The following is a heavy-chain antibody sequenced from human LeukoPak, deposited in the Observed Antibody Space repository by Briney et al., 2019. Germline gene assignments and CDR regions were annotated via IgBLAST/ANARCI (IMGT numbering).Heavy chain of an antibody. V-gene: IGHV4-4*07. CDR2: IYTSGSA. Sequence: PSETLSLTCSVSGDSFDSYYWSWIRQAAGKGLEWIGRIYTSGSANYNPSLKSRVTMSVDTSKNQFSLNLRSVTAADTAIYYCAKVHDGYFNYWGQGTLVTVSS. CDR1: GDSFDSYY. J-gene: IGHJ4*02. D-gene: IGHD1-1*01. CDR3: AKVHDGYFNY.